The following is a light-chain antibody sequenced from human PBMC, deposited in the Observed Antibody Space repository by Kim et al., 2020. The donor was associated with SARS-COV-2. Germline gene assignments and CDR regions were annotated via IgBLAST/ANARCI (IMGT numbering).Light chain of an antibody. Sequence: SYELTQPPSVSVSPGQTASITCSGDKLGDKYACWYQQKPGQSPVLVIYQDSKRPSGIPERFSGSNSGNTATLTISGTQAMDEADYYCQAWDSSTDLVFGG. CDR2: QDS. CDR3: QAWDSSTDLV. J-gene: IGLJ2*01. CDR1: KLGDKY. V-gene: IGLV3-1*01.